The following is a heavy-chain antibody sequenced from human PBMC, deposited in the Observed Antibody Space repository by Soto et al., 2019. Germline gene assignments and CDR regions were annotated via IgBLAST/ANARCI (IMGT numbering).Heavy chain of an antibody. D-gene: IGHD3-10*01. CDR3: AHSRNLITEDAQVGDFDY. CDR2: IYWDDDE. V-gene: IGHV2-5*02. Sequence: QITLKESGPTQVKPTQTLTLTCSFSGFSLNTDGEGVGWVRQPPGEALEWLALIYWDDDERYSPSLKTRLTIPKDPSKNQVVLIITNMDPVDTATYYCAHSRNLITEDAQVGDFDYWGQGTLVTVSS. J-gene: IGHJ4*02. CDR1: GFSLNTDGEG.